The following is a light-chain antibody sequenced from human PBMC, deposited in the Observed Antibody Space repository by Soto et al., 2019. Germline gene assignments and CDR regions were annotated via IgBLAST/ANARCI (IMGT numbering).Light chain of an antibody. V-gene: IGKV3-20*01. CDR2: GTS. CDR1: QSLDNNY. Sequence: DIVMTQSPGTLSLSPGERATLSCRTSQSLDNNYLAWYQQKPGQAPRLLIYGTSNRATGIPDRFSGSGSGTDFTLTISRLEPEDFAVYYCQQYGSSGTFGQGTKVDIK. J-gene: IGKJ1*01. CDR3: QQYGSSGT.